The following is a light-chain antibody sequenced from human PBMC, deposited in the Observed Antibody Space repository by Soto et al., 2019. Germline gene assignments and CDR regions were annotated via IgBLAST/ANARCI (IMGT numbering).Light chain of an antibody. J-gene: IGLJ1*01. CDR1: SXDIGAYNY. V-gene: IGLV2-14*01. Sequence: QSALTQPASVSGSPGQSITISCTGTSXDIGAYNYVSWSQQHPGKAPQLMIYEVSNRPSGVSNRFSGSKSGNTASLTISGLQAEDEADYYCSSYTSSSTFVFGTGTKVTVL. CDR2: EVS. CDR3: SSYTSSSTFV.